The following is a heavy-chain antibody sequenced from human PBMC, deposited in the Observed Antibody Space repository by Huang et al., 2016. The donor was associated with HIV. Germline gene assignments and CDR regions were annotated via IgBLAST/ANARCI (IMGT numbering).Heavy chain of an antibody. CDR3: ARGLYSSSWAPFDY. J-gene: IGHJ4*02. D-gene: IGHD6-13*01. V-gene: IGHV7-4-1*02. CDR1: GYTLTSYA. Sequence: QVQLVQSGSELKKPGASVKVSCKASGYTLTSYAMNWVRQAPGQGLEWMGGIHTNTENPTYAHGFTGRLVVSLDTSVRTAYLQISSLKAEDTAVYYCARGLYSSSWAPFDYWGQGTLVTVSS. CDR2: IHTNTENP.